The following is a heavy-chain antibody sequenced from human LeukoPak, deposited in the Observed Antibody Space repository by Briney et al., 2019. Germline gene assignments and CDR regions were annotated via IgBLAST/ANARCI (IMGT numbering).Heavy chain of an antibody. CDR2: IRYDGSNK. CDR3: VKDTYGSGSYSSPFDY. V-gene: IGHV3-30*02. D-gene: IGHD3-10*01. J-gene: IGHJ4*02. Sequence: GGSLRLSCAASGFTFSSYGMHWVRQAPGKGPEWVAFIRYDGSNKYYADSVKGRFTISRDNAKNSLYLQMNSLRAEDTALYYCVKDTYGSGSYSSPFDYWGQGTLVTVSS. CDR1: GFTFSSYG.